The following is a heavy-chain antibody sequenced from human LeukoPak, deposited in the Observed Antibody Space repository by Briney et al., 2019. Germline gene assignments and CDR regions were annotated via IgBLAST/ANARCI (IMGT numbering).Heavy chain of an antibody. CDR1: GFTFSSYG. CDR2: IWYDGSNK. D-gene: IGHD2-8*01. J-gene: IGHJ3*02. Sequence: PGRSLRLSCAASGFTFSSYGMHWVRQAPGKGLEWVAVIWYDGSNKYYADSVKGRFTIHRDNSKNTLHLQMNSLRAEDTAVYYCARDGEYNGVFDIWGQGTMVTVSS. V-gene: IGHV3-33*01. CDR3: ARDGEYNGVFDI.